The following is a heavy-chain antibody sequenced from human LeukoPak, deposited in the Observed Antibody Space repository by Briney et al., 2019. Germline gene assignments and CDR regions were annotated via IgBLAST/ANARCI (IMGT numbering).Heavy chain of an antibody. D-gene: IGHD2-2*01. Sequence: GGSLRLSCVLSGLTFSDAWMSWVRQAPGKGLEWVSVTYSSGTTYYADSVKGRFTVFRDNSKNTLYLQMNSLRAEDTAVYYCARDREYCSSSCSYAMDVWGQGTTVTVSS. CDR2: TYSSGTT. CDR1: GLTFSDAW. V-gene: IGHV3-53*05. J-gene: IGHJ6*02. CDR3: ARDREYCSSSCSYAMDV.